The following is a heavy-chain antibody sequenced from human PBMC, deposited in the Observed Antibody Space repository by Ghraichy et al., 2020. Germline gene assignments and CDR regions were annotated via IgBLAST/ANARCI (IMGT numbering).Heavy chain of an antibody. CDR3: ARDSHPNFFDY. V-gene: IGHV4-39*07. J-gene: IGHJ4*02. CDR2: IYYSGST. Sequence: SETLSLTCTVSGGSISSSSYYWGWIRQPPGKGLEWIGSIYYSGSTYYNPSLKSRVTISVDTSKNQFSLKLSSVTAADTAVYYCARDSHPNFFDYWGQGTLVTVSS. CDR1: GGSISSSSYY.